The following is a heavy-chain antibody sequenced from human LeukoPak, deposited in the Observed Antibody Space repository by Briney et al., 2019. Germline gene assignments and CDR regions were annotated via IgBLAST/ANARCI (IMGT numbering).Heavy chain of an antibody. CDR1: GDSVSSNSAA. CDR2: TYYRTKWYN. V-gene: IGHV6-1*01. J-gene: IGHJ4*02. D-gene: IGHD6-19*01. CDR3: ASGTFTAGLFDY. Sequence: SQTLSLTCAISGDSVSSNSAAWNWIRQSPSRGLEWLGRTYYRTKWYNDYAVSVKSRITINPDTSKNQFSLQLNSVTPEDTAVYYCASGTFTAGLFDYWGQGTLVTVSS.